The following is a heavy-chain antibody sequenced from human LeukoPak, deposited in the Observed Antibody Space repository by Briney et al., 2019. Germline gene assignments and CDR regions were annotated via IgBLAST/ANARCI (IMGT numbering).Heavy chain of an antibody. CDR1: GFTFDDYA. Sequence: PGRSLRLSCAASGFTFDDYAMHWVRQAPGKGLEWVSGISWNSGSIGYADSVKGRFTISRDNAKNSLYLQMNSLRAEDMALYYCAKAIDCSSTSCPFDYWGQGTLVTVSS. J-gene: IGHJ4*02. V-gene: IGHV3-9*03. D-gene: IGHD2-2*01. CDR2: ISWNSGSI. CDR3: AKAIDCSSTSCPFDY.